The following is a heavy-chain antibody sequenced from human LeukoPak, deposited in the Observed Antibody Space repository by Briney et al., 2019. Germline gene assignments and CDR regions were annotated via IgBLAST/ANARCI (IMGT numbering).Heavy chain of an antibody. Sequence: SETLSLTCTVSGGSISGSNYYWGWIRQPPGKGLEWIGSIYYSGSTYYNPSLKSRVTISVDTSKNHFSLKLTSVTAADTAVYYCARESYSSAWFFNYWGQGTLVTVSS. CDR2: IYYSGST. D-gene: IGHD6-19*01. CDR3: ARESYSSAWFFNY. J-gene: IGHJ4*02. CDR1: GGSISGSNYY. V-gene: IGHV4-39*02.